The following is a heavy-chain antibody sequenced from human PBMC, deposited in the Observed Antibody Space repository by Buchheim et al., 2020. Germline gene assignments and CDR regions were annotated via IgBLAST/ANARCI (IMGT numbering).Heavy chain of an antibody. Sequence: EVQLVESGGGLVQPGGSLRLSCAASGFTFSTYGMNWVRQAPGKGLEWVSYISHSSSAIYYPHSVKGRFSIPRDNAKRSLSLQMNSLRDEDTAVYYCARASLTGYDYWGQGTL. CDR2: ISHSSSAI. CDR1: GFTFSTYG. D-gene: IGHD1-20*01. J-gene: IGHJ4*02. CDR3: ARASLTGYDY. V-gene: IGHV3-48*02.